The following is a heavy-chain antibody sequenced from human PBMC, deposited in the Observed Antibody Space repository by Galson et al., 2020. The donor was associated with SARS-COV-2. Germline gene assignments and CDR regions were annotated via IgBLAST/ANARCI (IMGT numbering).Heavy chain of an antibody. D-gene: IGHD3-9*01. CDR1: GFTFSRYT. Sequence: TGGSLRFSCVASGFTFSRYTVNWVRQTPGKGLQWVSSISGNSKSIYYADSLKGRFTISRDNSKNSLYLQMNSLRDDDTALYYCARSSQEDWLSPRTNWFDSWGQGTLVTVSS. J-gene: IGHJ5*01. CDR3: ARSSQEDWLSPRTNWFDS. V-gene: IGHV3-21*01. CDR2: ISGNSKSI.